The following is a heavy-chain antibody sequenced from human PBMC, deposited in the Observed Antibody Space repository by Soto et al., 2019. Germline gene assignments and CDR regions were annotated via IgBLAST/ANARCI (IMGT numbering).Heavy chain of an antibody. Sequence: GGSLRLSCAASGFTFDDYAMHWVRQAPGKGLEWVSGISWNSGSIGYADSVKGRFTISRDNAKNSLYLQMNSLRAEDTALYYCASYCSGGSCHATGAFDIWGQGTMVTVSS. CDR2: ISWNSGSI. V-gene: IGHV3-9*01. CDR3: ASYCSGGSCHATGAFDI. CDR1: GFTFDDYA. D-gene: IGHD2-15*01. J-gene: IGHJ3*02.